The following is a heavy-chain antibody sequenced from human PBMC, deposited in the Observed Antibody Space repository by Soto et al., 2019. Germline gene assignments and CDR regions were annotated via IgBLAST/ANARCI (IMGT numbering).Heavy chain of an antibody. V-gene: IGHV4-31*03. Sequence: SETLSLTCTVSGGSISSGGYYWSWIRQHPGKGLEWIGYIYYSGSTYYNPSLKSRVTISVDTSKNQFSLKLSSVTAADTAVYYRARDKRLGIFGEQQERWGYYYYGMDVWRQRTTVTVSS. CDR3: ARDKRLGIFGEQQERWGYYYYGMDV. D-gene: IGHD3-10*01. CDR2: IYYSGST. CDR1: GGSISSGGYY. J-gene: IGHJ6*02.